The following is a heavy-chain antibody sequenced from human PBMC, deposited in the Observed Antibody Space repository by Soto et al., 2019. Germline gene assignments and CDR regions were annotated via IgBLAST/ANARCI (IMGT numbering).Heavy chain of an antibody. D-gene: IGHD3-10*01. CDR2: IFSSGES. J-gene: IGHJ4*02. CDR3: ARGGIGMVRTFDH. V-gene: IGHV3-53*01. CDR1: GFTVSSAY. Sequence: GGSLRLSCAASGFTVSSAYMSWVRQAPGKGLEWVSIIFSSGESFYADSVKGRFTISRDSSDNTVYLQMNSLKAEDTAVYYCARGGIGMVRTFDHWGQGTLVTVSS.